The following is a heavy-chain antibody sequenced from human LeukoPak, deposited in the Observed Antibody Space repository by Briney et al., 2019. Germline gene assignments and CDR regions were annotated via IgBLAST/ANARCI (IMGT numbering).Heavy chain of an antibody. D-gene: IGHD6-13*01. CDR3: ARSLQLVYYFDY. Sequence: ASVNVSCKASGGTFSSYAISWVRQAPGKGLEWMGRIIPIFGTANYAQKFQGRVTITADKSTSTAYMELSSLRSEDTAVYYCARSLQLVYYFDYWGQGTLVTVSS. V-gene: IGHV1-69*06. CDR1: GGTFSSYA. CDR2: IIPIFGTA. J-gene: IGHJ4*02.